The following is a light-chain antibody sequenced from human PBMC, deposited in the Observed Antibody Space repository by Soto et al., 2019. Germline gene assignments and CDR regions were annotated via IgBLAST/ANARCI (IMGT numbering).Light chain of an antibody. CDR1: KLGHKY. Sequence: SYELTHPPSVSVSPGQTASITCSGDKLGHKYACWYQQKPGQSPVLVIYQDSKRPSGIPERFSGSNSGNTATLTISGTQAMDEADYYCQAWDSSTGVFGTGTKLTVL. CDR2: QDS. CDR3: QAWDSSTGV. J-gene: IGLJ1*01. V-gene: IGLV3-1*01.